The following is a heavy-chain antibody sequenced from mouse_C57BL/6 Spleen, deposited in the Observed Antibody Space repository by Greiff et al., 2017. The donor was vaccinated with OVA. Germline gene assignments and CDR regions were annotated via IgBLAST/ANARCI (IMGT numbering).Heavy chain of an antibody. CDR3: ARDGYYEGY. J-gene: IGHJ2*01. V-gene: IGHV1-59*01. CDR1: AYTFTSYW. D-gene: IGHD2-3*01. Sequence: QVQLQQPGAELVRPGTSVKLSCKASAYTFTSYWMHWVKQRPGQGLEWIGVIDPSDSYTNYNQKFKGKATLTVDTSSSTAYMQLSSLTSEDSAVYYCARDGYYEGYWGQGTTLTVSS. CDR2: IDPSDSYT.